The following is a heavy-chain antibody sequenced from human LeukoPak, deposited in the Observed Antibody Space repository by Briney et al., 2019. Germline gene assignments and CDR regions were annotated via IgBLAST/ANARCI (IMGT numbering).Heavy chain of an antibody. V-gene: IGHV4-34*01. CDR1: GGPFSGYF. CDR2: IHNSGTT. D-gene: IGHD3-10*01. Sequence: PSETLSLTCAVSGGPFSGYFWSWIRQPPGKGLEWIGEIHNSGTTNYNPSLNSRVTISEDTSKNQIYLNLMSVPAADTAVYYCARRYYYNLGSFPFDFWGQGTLVTVSS. CDR3: ARRYYYNLGSFPFDF. J-gene: IGHJ4*02.